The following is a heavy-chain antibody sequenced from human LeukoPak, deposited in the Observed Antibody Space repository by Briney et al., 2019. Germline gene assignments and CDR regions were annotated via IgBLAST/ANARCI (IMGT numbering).Heavy chain of an antibody. CDR1: GGSISSHY. Sequence: SETLSLPCTVSGGSISSHYWSCIRQPPGKGLEWIGYIYYSGSTKYNPSLRSRVTISVDTSKNQFSLKLSSVTAADTAVYYCARLYDSSGYTNWFDPWGQGTLVTVSS. D-gene: IGHD3-22*01. J-gene: IGHJ5*02. CDR2: IYYSGST. CDR3: ARLYDSSGYTNWFDP. V-gene: IGHV4-59*11.